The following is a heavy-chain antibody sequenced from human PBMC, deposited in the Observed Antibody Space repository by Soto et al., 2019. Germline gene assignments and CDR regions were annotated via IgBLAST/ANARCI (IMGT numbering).Heavy chain of an antibody. V-gene: IGHV3-23*01. CDR1: EVTFSTYP. J-gene: IGHJ6*04. Sequence: PGGSLRLSCAASEVTFSTYPMTWVRQAPGKGLEWVSSISPGGGATYYADSVKGRFTVSRDNSKNTLYLQMNSLRAEDTTVYYCGRAGGYSRTPPNPRAYDMDVWGKGTTATVSS. CDR3: GRAGGYSRTPPNPRAYDMDV. D-gene: IGHD6-13*01. CDR2: ISPGGGAT.